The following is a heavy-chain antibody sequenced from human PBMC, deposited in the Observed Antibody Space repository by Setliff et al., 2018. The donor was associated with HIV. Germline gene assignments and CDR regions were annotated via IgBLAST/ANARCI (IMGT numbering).Heavy chain of an antibody. Sequence: SETLSLTCTVSGGSISSSSYYWGWIRQPPGKGLEWIGTIYYSGSTYYNTSLKSRVTISVDTSKNQFSLKLSSVTAADTAIYYCARGSDWHPDWGQGTLVTVSS. V-gene: IGHV4-39*07. CDR1: GGSISSSSYY. CDR2: IYYSGST. D-gene: IGHD3-9*01. J-gene: IGHJ4*02. CDR3: ARGSDWHPD.